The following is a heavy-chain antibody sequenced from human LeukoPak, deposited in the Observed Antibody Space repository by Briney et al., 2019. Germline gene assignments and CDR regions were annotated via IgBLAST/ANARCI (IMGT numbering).Heavy chain of an antibody. V-gene: IGHV1-69*13. Sequence: SVKVSCKASGYTFTGYYMHWVRQAPGQGLEWMGGIIPISGTTNYAQKFQGRVTITADESTSTAYMELSSLRSEDTAMYYCATCCSSANCYIWGYYFDYWGQGTLVTVSS. CDR3: ATCCSSANCYIWGYYFDY. CDR2: IIPISGTT. J-gene: IGHJ4*02. CDR1: GYTFTGYY. D-gene: IGHD2-2*01.